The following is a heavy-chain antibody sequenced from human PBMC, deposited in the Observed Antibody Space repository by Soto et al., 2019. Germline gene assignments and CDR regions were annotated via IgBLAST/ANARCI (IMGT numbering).Heavy chain of an antibody. CDR1: GYTFTSYD. CDR3: AGGADLLFRLGSSVRPLLGDP. Sequence: ASVKVSCKASGYTFTSYDINWVRQATGQGLEWMGWMNPNSGNTGYAQKFQGRVTMTRKTSISTAYMELSSLRSEDTAVYYCAGGADLLFRLGSSVRPLLGDPWGQGTLVTVSS. V-gene: IGHV1-8*01. CDR2: MNPNSGNT. J-gene: IGHJ5*02. D-gene: IGHD6-6*01.